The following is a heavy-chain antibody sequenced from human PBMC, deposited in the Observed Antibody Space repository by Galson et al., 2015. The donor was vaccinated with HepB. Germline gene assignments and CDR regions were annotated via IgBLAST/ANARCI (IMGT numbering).Heavy chain of an antibody. CDR3: TRDLSMRFDY. D-gene: IGHD2/OR15-2a*01. V-gene: IGHV6-1*01. CDR1: GDSVSSSSAA. CDR2: TFYRSMWKN. Sequence: CAISGDSVSSSSAAWNWIRQSPSRGLEWLGRTFYRSMWKNDYAIFVSGRITINPDTSENQFSLQLNSVTPEDTAVYYCTRDLSMRFDYWGQGTMVTVSS. J-gene: IGHJ4*02.